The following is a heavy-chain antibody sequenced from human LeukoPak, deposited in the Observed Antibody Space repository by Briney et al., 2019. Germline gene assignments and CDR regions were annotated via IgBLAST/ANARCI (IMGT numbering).Heavy chain of an antibody. J-gene: IGHJ4*02. D-gene: IGHD2-2*01. Sequence: SETLSLTRTVSGGSISSHYWSWIRQPPGKGLEWIGYIYYTGSTNYNPSLKSRVTISVDTSKNQFSLRLNSVTAADTAVYYCARGTLGYCSSTSCHSDYWGQGTLVTVSS. CDR2: IYYTGST. CDR3: ARGTLGYCSSTSCHSDY. CDR1: GGSISSHY. V-gene: IGHV4-59*11.